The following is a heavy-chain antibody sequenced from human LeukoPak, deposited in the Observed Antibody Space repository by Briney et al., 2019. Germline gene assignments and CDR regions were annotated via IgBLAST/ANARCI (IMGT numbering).Heavy chain of an antibody. J-gene: IGHJ4*02. D-gene: IGHD5-24*01. CDR2: ISVSAGST. V-gene: IGHV3-23*01. Sequence: GSLRPSFAASGFTFSSYSMNWVRQAPGRGLEWVSSISVSAGSTYYADSMKGRFTISRDNPKNTLHLEMNSLRAEDTAIYYCTKGMATIRRHIDSWGQGTLVTVSS. CDR3: TKGMATIRRHIDS. CDR1: GFTFSSYS.